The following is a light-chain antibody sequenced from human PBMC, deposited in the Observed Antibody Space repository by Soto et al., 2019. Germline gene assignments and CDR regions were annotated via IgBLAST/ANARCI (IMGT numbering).Light chain of an antibody. CDR2: EDN. Sequence: NFMLTQPHSVSESPGKTVIISCTRSSGSIASNYVQWYQQRPGSSPTTVIYEDNQRPSGVPDRFSGSIDSSSHSASLTIXGLETEDEADYFCQSYDATNQVFGGGTKLTVL. CDR3: QSYDATNQV. V-gene: IGLV6-57*01. CDR1: SGSIASNY. J-gene: IGLJ3*02.